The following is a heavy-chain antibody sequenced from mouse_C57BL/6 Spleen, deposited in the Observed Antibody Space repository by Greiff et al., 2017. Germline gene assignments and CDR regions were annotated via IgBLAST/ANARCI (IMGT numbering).Heavy chain of an antibody. CDR1: GYTFTSYG. V-gene: IGHV1-72*01. J-gene: IGHJ2*01. CDR3: VRLANWDVDFDY. D-gene: IGHD4-1*01. Sequence: QVQLQQPGAELVKPGASVKLSCRASGYTFTSYGMHWVKQRPGRGLEWIGGIDPNSGGTKYNEKFKSKATLTVDKPSSTAYMQLSSLTSEDSAVYYCVRLANWDVDFDYWGQGTTLTVSS. CDR2: IDPNSGGT.